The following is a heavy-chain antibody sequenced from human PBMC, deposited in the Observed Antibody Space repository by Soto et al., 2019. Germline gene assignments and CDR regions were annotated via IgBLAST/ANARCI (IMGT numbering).Heavy chain of an antibody. D-gene: IGHD6-13*01. CDR1: GYTFTSYY. CDR2: INPSGGST. V-gene: IGHV1-46*01. CDR3: ATSGYSSSWTGYYYYYMDV. Sequence: QVQLVQSGAEVKKPGASVKVSCKASGYTFTSYYMHWVRQAPGQGLEWMGIINPSGGSTSYAQKFQGRVTMTRDTSTSTVYMELSSLRSEDTAVYYCATSGYSSSWTGYYYYYMDVWGKGTTVTVSS. J-gene: IGHJ6*03.